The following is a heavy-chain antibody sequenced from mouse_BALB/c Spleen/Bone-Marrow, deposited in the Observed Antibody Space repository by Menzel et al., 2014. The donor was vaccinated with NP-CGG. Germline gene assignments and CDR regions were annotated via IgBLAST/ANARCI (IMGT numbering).Heavy chain of an antibody. CDR2: ISSGSSTI. CDR3: ARSGSSSGYFDY. V-gene: IGHV5-17*02. Sequence: KLSCAASGFTFSSFGMHWVRQAPEKGLEWVAYISSGSSTIYYADTVMGRFTISRDNPKNTLFLQMTSLRSEDTAMYYCARSGSSSGYFDYWGQGTTLTVSS. CDR1: GFTFSSFG. D-gene: IGHD1-1*01. J-gene: IGHJ2*01.